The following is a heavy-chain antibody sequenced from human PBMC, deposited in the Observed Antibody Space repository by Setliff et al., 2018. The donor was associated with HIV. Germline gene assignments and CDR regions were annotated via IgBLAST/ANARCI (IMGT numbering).Heavy chain of an antibody. J-gene: IGHJ6*03. CDR1: GGSFSGYY. CDR3: ARSRPRSMDFYMDV. CDR2: IYIYNSGST. Sequence: SETLSLTCSVSGGSFSGYYWSWIRQPPGKGLEWIGYIYIYNSGSTNYNPSLTSRVTISVDTSQNQFSLNLSSVTAADTAVYYCARSRPRSMDFYMDVWGKGTTVTVSS. V-gene: IGHV4-59*01. D-gene: IGHD2-8*01.